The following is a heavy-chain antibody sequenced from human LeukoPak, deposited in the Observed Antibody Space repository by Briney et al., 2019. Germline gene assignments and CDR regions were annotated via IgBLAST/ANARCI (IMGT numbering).Heavy chain of an antibody. CDR1: GYTFTSYG. D-gene: IGHD1-7*01. CDR2: ISPYNGNT. CDR3: ARDSRYNWNYEYNWFDP. Sequence: ASVKVSCKASGYTFTSYGISWVRQAPGQGLEWMGWISPYNGNTNYAQMLQGRVTLTTDTTPSTAYMELRSLRSADTAVYYCARDSRYNWNYEYNWFDPWGQGTLVTVSS. V-gene: IGHV1-18*01. J-gene: IGHJ5*02.